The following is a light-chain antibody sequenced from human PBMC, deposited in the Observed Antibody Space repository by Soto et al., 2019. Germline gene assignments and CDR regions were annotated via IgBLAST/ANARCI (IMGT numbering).Light chain of an antibody. V-gene: IGKV1-33*01. CDR3: QQFHNLPLT. J-gene: IGKJ4*01. CDR1: QDIRKY. Sequence: DIQMTQSPSSLSASVGDRVTITCQASQDIRKYLNWYQRKPGKAPKLLIYDASNLQTGVPSRFSASGSGTDFTFTITSLQPEYIATYYCQQFHNLPLTFGGGTKVEIK. CDR2: DAS.